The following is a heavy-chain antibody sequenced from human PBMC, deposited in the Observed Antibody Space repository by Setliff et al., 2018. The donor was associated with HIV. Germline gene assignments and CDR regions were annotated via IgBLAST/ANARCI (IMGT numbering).Heavy chain of an antibody. CDR1: GYTFSDYY. CDR2: INPDTGDA. V-gene: IGHV1-2*07. Sequence: ASVKVSCKAFGYTFSDYYMHWVRRAPGQGLEWMGWINPDTGDAGYGHRFQSRVTMTRDTSVRTVYMELRSLRFNDTAVYYCARVWEPTPYPHCDLWGRGTLVTV. CDR3: ARVWEPTPYPHCDL. D-gene: IGHD1-26*01. J-gene: IGHJ2*01.